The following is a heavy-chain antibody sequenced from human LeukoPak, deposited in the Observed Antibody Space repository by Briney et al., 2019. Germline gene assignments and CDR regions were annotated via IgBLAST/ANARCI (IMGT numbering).Heavy chain of an antibody. J-gene: IGHJ4*02. CDR1: GFTFSSYW. V-gene: IGHV3-7*01. CDR3: ARDLRQQPSSGVY. D-gene: IGHD6-13*01. CDR2: IKQGGSEK. Sequence: GGSLRLSCAASGFTFSSYWMSWVRQAPGKGLEWVANIKQGGSEKYYVDSVKGRFTISRDNAKNSLYLQMNSLRAEDTAVYYCARDLRQQPSSGVYWGQGTLVTVSS.